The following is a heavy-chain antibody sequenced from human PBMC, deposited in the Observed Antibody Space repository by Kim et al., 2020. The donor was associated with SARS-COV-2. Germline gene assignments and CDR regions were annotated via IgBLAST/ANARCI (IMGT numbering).Heavy chain of an antibody. Sequence: GGSLRLSCAASGFTFSDYYMSWIRQAPGKGLEWVSYISSINRYTNYADSVKGRFTISRDNAKKSLYLQMDTLRAEDTAMYYCARVSEGGSSWYYFDSWG. J-gene: IGHJ4*01. CDR2: ISSINRYT. V-gene: IGHV3-11*05. CDR1: GFTFSDYY. D-gene: IGHD6-13*01. CDR3: ARVSEGGSSWYYFDS.